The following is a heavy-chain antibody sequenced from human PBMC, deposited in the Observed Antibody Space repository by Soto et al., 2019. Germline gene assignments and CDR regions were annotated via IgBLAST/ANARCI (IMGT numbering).Heavy chain of an antibody. CDR2: IYYSGST. CDR3: ARESIGDAGWFDP. V-gene: IGHV4-31*03. Sequence: QVQLQESGPGLVKPSQTLSLTCTVSGGSISSGGYYWSWIRQHPGKGLEWIGYIYYSGSTYYNPSLKSRVTISVDTSKNQCSLKLSSVTAADTAVYYCARESIGDAGWFDPWGQGTLVTVSS. CDR1: GGSISSGGYY. J-gene: IGHJ5*02. D-gene: IGHD4-17*01.